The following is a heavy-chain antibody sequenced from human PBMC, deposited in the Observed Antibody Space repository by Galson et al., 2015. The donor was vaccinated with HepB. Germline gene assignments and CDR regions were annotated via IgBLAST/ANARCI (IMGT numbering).Heavy chain of an antibody. CDR2: INPNRGGT. Sequence: KVSCTASGYTFTGYYMHWVRQAPGQGLEWMGRINPNRGGTNYAQKFQGRVTMTRDTSISTAYMELSRLISDDKAVYYCARVITFGGVIVETYYYYMDVLGKWTTVTV. CDR1: GYTFTGYY. J-gene: IGHJ6*03. D-gene: IGHD3-16*02. V-gene: IGHV1-2*06. CDR3: ARVITFGGVIVETYYYYMDV.